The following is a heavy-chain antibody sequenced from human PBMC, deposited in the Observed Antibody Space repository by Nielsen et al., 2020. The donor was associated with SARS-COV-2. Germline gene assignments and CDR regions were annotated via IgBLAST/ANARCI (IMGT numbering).Heavy chain of an antibody. CDR2: ISSSSSYI. CDR1: GFTFSSYS. J-gene: IGHJ4*02. V-gene: IGHV3-21*01. CDR3: ARDLWYSSSWIGY. Sequence: GESLKISCAASGFTFSSYSMNWVRQAPGKGLEWVSSISSSSSYIYYADSVKGRFTISRDNAKNSPYLQVNSLRAEDTAVYYCARDLWYSSSWIGYWGQGTLVTVSS. D-gene: IGHD6-13*01.